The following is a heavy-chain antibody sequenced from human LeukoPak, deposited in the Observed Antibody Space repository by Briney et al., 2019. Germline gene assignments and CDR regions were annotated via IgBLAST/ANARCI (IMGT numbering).Heavy chain of an antibody. CDR2: INPNSGGT. Sequence: ASVKVSSKASGYTFSDYYMHWVRQAPGQGLEWMGWINPNSGGTNYAQKSQGRVTMTRHMSISTAYMEVSRLTSDDTAVYYCARATIADSSTYYIDYWGLGTLVTVSS. V-gene: IGHV1-2*02. D-gene: IGHD3-22*01. CDR1: GYTFSDYY. CDR3: ARATIADSSTYYIDY. J-gene: IGHJ4*02.